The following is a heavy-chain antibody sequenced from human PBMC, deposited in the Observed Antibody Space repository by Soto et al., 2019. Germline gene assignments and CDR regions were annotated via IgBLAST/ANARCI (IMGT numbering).Heavy chain of an antibody. Sequence: QLQLQESGSGLVKPSQTLSLTCAGSGGSISSGGYSWSWIRQPPGKGLEWIGYIYHSGSTYYNPSLKSRVTISVDRSKNQFSLKLSSVTAADTAVYYCARGILDDYGDYDWFDPWGQGTLVTVSS. D-gene: IGHD4-17*01. J-gene: IGHJ5*02. CDR2: IYHSGST. CDR1: GGSISSGGYS. V-gene: IGHV4-30-2*01. CDR3: ARGILDDYGDYDWFDP.